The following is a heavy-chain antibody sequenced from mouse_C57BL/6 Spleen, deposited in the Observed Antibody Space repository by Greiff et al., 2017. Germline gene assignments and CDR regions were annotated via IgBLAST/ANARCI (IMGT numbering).Heavy chain of an antibody. CDR1: GFSLTSYG. V-gene: IGHV2-3*01. J-gene: IGHJ4*01. CDR2: IWGDGST. CDR3: AKPNGYYGSTYYAMDY. Sequence: VKLQESGPGLVAPSPSLSITCTVSGFSLTSYGLSWVRQPPGKGLEWLGVIWGDGSTNNHSALISSLSISKDNSKSQVFLKLNSLQTDDTATYYCAKPNGYYGSTYYAMDYWGQGTSVTVSS. D-gene: IGHD1-1*01.